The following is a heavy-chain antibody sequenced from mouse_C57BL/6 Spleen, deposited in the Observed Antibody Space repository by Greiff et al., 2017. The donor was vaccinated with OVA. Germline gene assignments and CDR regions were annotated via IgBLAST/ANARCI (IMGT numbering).Heavy chain of an antibody. D-gene: IGHD2-4*01. J-gene: IGHJ4*01. CDR2: IYYSGTI. CDR1: GISITTGNYR. CDR3: ARDSDDYDDGKNAMDY. V-gene: IGHV3-5*01. Sequence: EVMLVESGPGLVKPSQTVFLTCTVTGISITTGNYRWSWIRQFPGNKLEWIGYIYYSGTITYNPSLTSRTTITRDTPKNQFFLEMNSVTDQDTCTFYCARDSDDYDDGKNAMDYWGQGTSVTVSS.